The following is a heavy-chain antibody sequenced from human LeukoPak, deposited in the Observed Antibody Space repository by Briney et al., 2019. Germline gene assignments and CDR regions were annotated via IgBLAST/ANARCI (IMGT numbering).Heavy chain of an antibody. Sequence: GGSLRLSCAVSGFTFSSCWMHWVRQAPGKGLVWVSHIKTDGSTTAYADSVKGRFTISRDNSKNTLYLQMSSLRAEDTAVYYCARDTSAMVRGVIIAWNPDYWGQGTLVTVSS. CDR3: ARDTSAMVRGVIIAWNPDY. J-gene: IGHJ4*02. D-gene: IGHD3-10*01. CDR1: GFTFSSCW. V-gene: IGHV3-74*01. CDR2: IKTDGSTT.